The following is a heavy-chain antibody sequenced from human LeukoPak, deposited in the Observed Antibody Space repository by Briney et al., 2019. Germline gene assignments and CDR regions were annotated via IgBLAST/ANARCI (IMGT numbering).Heavy chain of an antibody. CDR1: GFSLSTSGVG. CDR2: IDWDDDK. Sequence: SGPTLVKPTQTLTLTCTFSGFSLSTSGVGVGWIRQPPGKALEWLARIDWDDDKYYSTSLKTRLTISKDTSKNQVVLTMTNMDPVDTATYYCARMPSVTNYYDSSGSYMGLYYYYGMDVWGQGTTVTVSS. D-gene: IGHD3-22*01. J-gene: IGHJ6*02. V-gene: IGHV2-70*11. CDR3: ARMPSVTNYYDSSGSYMGLYYYYGMDV.